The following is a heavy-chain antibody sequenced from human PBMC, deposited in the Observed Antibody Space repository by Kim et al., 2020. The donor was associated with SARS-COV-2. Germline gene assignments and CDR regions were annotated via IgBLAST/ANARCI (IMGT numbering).Heavy chain of an antibody. CDR3: ARAEGEEYITMVRGAFRDAFDI. J-gene: IGHJ3*02. CDR1: GFTFSSYS. CDR2: ISSSSSYI. Sequence: GGSLRLSCAASGFTFSSYSMNWVRQAPGKGLEWVSSISSSSSYIYYADSVKGRFTISRDNAKNSLYLQMNSLRAEDTAVYYCARAEGEEYITMVRGAFRDAFDIWGQGTMVTVSS. D-gene: IGHD3-10*01. V-gene: IGHV3-21*01.